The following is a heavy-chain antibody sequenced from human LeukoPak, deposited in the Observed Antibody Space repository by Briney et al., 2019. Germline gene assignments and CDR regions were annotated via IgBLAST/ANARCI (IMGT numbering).Heavy chain of an antibody. J-gene: IGHJ4*02. CDR3: AKKGYSNGWRDSYYFDC. CDR2: IRSDGSNK. CDR1: GFTFSSYG. Sequence: GGSLRLSCAASGFTFSSYGMHWVCQAPGKGLEWVAFIRSDGSNKYYADSVKGRFTISRDNSKLYLQMNSLRAEDTAVYYCAKKGYSNGWRDSYYFDCWGQGTLVTVSS. V-gene: IGHV3-30*02. D-gene: IGHD6-19*01.